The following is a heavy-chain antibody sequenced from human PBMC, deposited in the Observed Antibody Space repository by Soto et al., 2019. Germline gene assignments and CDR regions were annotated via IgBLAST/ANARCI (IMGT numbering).Heavy chain of an antibody. CDR3: ARAFYGMDV. V-gene: IGHV2-70*04. Sequence: SVPTLVNPTQTLTLTCTCSGFSLSGTGMRVTWIRQPPGKALEWLARIDWEDTKLYSTSLKTRLSISKDTSKNQVVLTMTNMDPADTATYYCARAFYGMDVWGPGTTVTVSS. CDR1: GFSLSGTGMR. J-gene: IGHJ6*02. CDR2: IDWEDTK.